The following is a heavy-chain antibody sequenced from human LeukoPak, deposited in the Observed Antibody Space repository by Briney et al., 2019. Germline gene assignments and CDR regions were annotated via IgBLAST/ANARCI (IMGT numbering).Heavy chain of an antibody. CDR3: AKPKRGCGWSYFDY. V-gene: IGHV3-23*01. CDR1: GFTFNTYT. Sequence: GGSLRLSCAASGFTFNTYTMNWVRQAPGKGLEWVSAISSSGGSTSYADSVKGRFTISRDNSKNTLYVQMNSLRGEDTAVYYCAKPKRGCGWSYFDYWGQGTLVTVSS. J-gene: IGHJ4*02. CDR2: ISSSGGST. D-gene: IGHD6-19*01.